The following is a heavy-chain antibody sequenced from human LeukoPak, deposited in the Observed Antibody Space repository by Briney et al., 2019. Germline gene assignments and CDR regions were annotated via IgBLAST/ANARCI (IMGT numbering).Heavy chain of an antibody. CDR3: ARAPFTMVRGVITGDWFDP. Sequence: SETLSLTCAVYGGSFSGYYWSWIRQPPGKGLEWIEEINHSGSTNYNPSLKSRVTISVDTSKNQFSLKLSSVTAADTAVYYCARAPFTMVRGVITGDWFDPWGQGTLVTVSS. J-gene: IGHJ5*02. CDR2: INHSGST. V-gene: IGHV4-34*01. CDR1: GGSFSGYY. D-gene: IGHD3-10*01.